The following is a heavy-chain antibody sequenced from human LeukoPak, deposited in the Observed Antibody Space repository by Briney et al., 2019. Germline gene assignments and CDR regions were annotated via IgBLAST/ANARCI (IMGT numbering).Heavy chain of an antibody. J-gene: IGHJ4*02. CDR2: ISGTGSST. D-gene: IGHD3-22*01. V-gene: IGHV3-23*01. CDR1: GFTFNNFA. CDR3: ARDEYYDSSGYFGY. Sequence: GGSLRLSCVASGFTFNNFAMNWVRQGPGEGLEWVSAISGTGSSTYYADSVKGRFTISRDNSKNTLYLQMNSLRAEDTAVYYCARDEYYDSSGYFGYWGQGTLVTVSS.